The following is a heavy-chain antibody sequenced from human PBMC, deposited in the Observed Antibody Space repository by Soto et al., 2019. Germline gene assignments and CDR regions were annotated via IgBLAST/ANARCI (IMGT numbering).Heavy chain of an antibody. CDR3: ARRYGYSFDY. CDR2: IYYSGST. D-gene: IGHD1-1*01. V-gene: IGHV4-59*08. CDR1: GGPIRSYY. J-gene: IGHJ4*02. Sequence: PSATLSLTCTVSGGPIRSYYWSWIRQPPGKGLEWIGYIYYSGSTNYNPSLKSRVTISVDTSKNQFSLKLSSVTAADTAVYYCARRYGYSFDYWGQGTLVTVS.